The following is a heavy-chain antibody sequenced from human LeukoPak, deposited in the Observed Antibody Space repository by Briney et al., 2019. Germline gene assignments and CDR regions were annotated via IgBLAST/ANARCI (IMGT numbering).Heavy chain of an antibody. CDR2: ISGSGGST. J-gene: IGHJ4*02. D-gene: IGHD5-18*01. CDR1: GFTFSSYA. Sequence: GGSLRLSCAASGFTFSSYAMSWVRQAPGKGLEWVSAISGSGGSTYYADSVKGRFTISRDNSKNTLYLQMNSLRAEDTAVYYCATDSGYSYGSSDYWGQGTLVTVSS. CDR3: ATDSGYSYGSSDY. V-gene: IGHV3-23*01.